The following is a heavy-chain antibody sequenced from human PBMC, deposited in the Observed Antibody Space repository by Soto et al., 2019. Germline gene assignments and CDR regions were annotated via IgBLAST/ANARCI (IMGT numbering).Heavy chain of an antibody. J-gene: IGHJ6*03. CDR2: IYYTGST. Sequence: QVQLQESGPGLVKPLETLSLTCSVSGGFISSYYWSWIRQPPGKGLEWIVNIYYTGSTNYNPSLKRRVPMSVDTYKHQFYLKLSSVTAADTALYYCARGGYCTSTSCFYYYMDVWGKGTTVTVSS. V-gene: IGHV4-59*01. CDR1: GGFISSYY. CDR3: ARGGYCTSTSCFYYYMDV. D-gene: IGHD2-2*01.